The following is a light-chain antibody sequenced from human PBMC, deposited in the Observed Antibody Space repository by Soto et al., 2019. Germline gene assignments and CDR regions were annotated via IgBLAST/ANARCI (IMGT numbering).Light chain of an antibody. J-gene: IGLJ2*01. CDR1: SSNIGSNY. Sequence: QSVLTQPPSASGTPGQRVTISCSGSSSNIGSNYVYWYQQLPGTAPKLLIYRNNQRPSGVPYRFSGSKSCTSASLAISGLRSEDEADYYCAAWDDSLSGPVVFGGGTKLTVL. CDR2: RNN. CDR3: AAWDDSLSGPVV. V-gene: IGLV1-47*01.